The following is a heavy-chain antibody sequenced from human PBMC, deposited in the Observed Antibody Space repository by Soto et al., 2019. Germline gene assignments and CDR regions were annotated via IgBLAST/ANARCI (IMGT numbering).Heavy chain of an antibody. CDR2: IYYSGRT. J-gene: IGHJ5*02. CDR3: ARDLFP. Sequence: PSENLYLPCTVSDGSISRGRNYLSWIRQHPGKGQERIRYIYYSGRTYYNKSLKSRVTISVDTSKNQFSLKLSSVTAADTAVYYCARDLFPWGQGTLVTVSS. D-gene: IGHD3-3*01. V-gene: IGHV4-31*03. CDR1: DGSISRGRNY.